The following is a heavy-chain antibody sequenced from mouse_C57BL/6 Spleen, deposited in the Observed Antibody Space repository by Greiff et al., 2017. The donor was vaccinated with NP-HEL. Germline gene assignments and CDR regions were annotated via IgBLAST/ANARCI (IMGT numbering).Heavy chain of an antibody. CDR2: IYPGSGNT. J-gene: IGHJ2*01. CDR3: ARGRLLLDY. CDR1: GYSFTSYY. D-gene: IGHD2-3*01. V-gene: IGHV1-66*01. Sequence: VQVVESGPELVKPGASVKISCKASGYSFTSYYIHWVKQRPGQGLEWIGWIYPGSGNTKYNEKFKGKATLTADTSSSTAYMQLSSLTSEDSAVYYCARGRLLLDYWGQGTTLTVSS.